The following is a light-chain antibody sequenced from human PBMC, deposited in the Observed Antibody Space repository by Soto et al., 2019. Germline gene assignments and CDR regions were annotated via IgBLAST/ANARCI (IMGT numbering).Light chain of an antibody. CDR3: QHYNSYSEA. CDR2: KAS. V-gene: IGKV1-5*03. J-gene: IGKJ1*01. CDR1: QTISSW. Sequence: DIHLTQSPSSLSASVGDIVTITCRASQTISSWLAWYQQKPGKAPKLLIYKASTLKSGVPSRFSGSGSGTEFTLTISSLQPDDFATYYCQHYNSYSEAFGQGTTVDIK.